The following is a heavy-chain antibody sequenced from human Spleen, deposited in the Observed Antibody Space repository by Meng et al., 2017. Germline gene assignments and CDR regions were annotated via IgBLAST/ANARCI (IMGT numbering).Heavy chain of an antibody. CDR3: ARQYSSGWYGGYGMDI. CDR2: ISGSGGST. CDR1: GFTFSSYA. D-gene: IGHD6-19*01. J-gene: IGHJ6*02. Sequence: GVLKISCAASGFTFSSYAMSWVRQAPGKGLEWVSAISGSGGSTYYADSVKGRFTISRDNSKNTLYLQMNSLRAEDTAVYYCARQYSSGWYGGYGMDIWGQGTTVTVSS. V-gene: IGHV3-23*01.